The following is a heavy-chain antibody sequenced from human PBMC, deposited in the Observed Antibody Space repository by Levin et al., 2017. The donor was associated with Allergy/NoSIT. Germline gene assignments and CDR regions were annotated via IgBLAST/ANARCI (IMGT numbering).Heavy chain of an antibody. Sequence: AGGSLRLSCAASGFTFSDYWMGWVRQAPGKGLEWVANIRQDASEEYYVDSVRGRFTISRDNTKNSLYLQMNILRVEDTAVYFCARIFRPRHPFDYWGQGTLVTVSS. CDR2: IRQDASEE. J-gene: IGHJ4*02. V-gene: IGHV3-7*04. CDR3: ARIFRPRHPFDY. CDR1: GFTFSDYW.